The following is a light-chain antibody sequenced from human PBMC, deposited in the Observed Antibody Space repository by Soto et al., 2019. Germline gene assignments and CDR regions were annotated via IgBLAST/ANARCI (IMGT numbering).Light chain of an antibody. CDR2: AAS. J-gene: IGKJ1*01. CDR3: QQYHSYWT. Sequence: DIQMTQSPSSVPASVGDRVTITCRASQGVSSYLAWYQQKPGKAPELLIYAASNLRSGVPSRFSGSGSGTDFTLTISSLQPEDFATYYCQQYHSYWTFGQGTKVE. CDR1: QGVSSY. V-gene: IGKV1-16*01.